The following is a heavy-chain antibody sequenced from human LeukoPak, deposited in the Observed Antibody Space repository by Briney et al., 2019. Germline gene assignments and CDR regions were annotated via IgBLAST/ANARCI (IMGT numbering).Heavy chain of an antibody. V-gene: IGHV4-61*01. CDR2: IYYSGST. CDR1: GGSISSSSYY. Sequence: PSESLSLTCTVSGGSISSSSYYWGWIRQPPGKGLEWIGYIYYSGSTNYNPSLKSRLTISVDTSKNQFSLKLSSVTAADTAVYYCARDKSPGDYWGQGTLVTVSS. CDR3: ARDKSPGDY. J-gene: IGHJ4*02.